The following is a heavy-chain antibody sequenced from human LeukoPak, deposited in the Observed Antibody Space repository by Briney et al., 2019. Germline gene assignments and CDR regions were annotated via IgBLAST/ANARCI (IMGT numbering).Heavy chain of an antibody. V-gene: IGHV1-69*05. J-gene: IGHJ5*02. D-gene: IGHD6-19*01. CDR3: ARTAERLAVGGATFNWFDP. CDR1: GGTFSNYA. CDR2: IIPMFGTS. Sequence: GASVKVSCKASGGTFSNYASSWVRQAPGQGLEWMGGIIPMFGTSKYAQKFQGRVTITTDESTSTAYIELSSLRSEDTAVYYCARTAERLAVGGATFNWFDPWGQGTPVTVSS.